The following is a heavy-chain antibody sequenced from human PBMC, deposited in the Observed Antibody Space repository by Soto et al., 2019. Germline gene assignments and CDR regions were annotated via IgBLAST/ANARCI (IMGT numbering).Heavy chain of an antibody. Sequence: GGSLRLSCAASGFTFSSYWMSWVRQAPGKGLEWVANIKQDGSEKYYVDSVKGRFTISRDNAKNSLYLQMNSLRAEDTAVYYCARVGSSSFDAFDIWGQGTMVTVSS. CDR2: IKQDGSEK. CDR1: GFTFSSYW. CDR3: ARVGSSSFDAFDI. V-gene: IGHV3-7*03. D-gene: IGHD6-13*01. J-gene: IGHJ3*02.